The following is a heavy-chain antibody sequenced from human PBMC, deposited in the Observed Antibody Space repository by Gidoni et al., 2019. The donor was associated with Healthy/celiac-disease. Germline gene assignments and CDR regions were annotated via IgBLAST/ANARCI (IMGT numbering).Heavy chain of an antibody. V-gene: IGHV1-58*01. CDR3: AADPGGWELLAFDI. J-gene: IGHJ3*02. CDR2: IVVGSGNT. Sequence: QMQLVQSGPEVKKPGTSVKVSCKASGFTFTSSAVQWVRQARGQRLEWIGWIVVGSGNTNYAQKFQERVTITRDMSTSTAYMELSSLRSEDTAVYYCAADPGGWELLAFDIWGQGTMVTVSS. CDR1: GFTFTSSA. D-gene: IGHD1-26*01.